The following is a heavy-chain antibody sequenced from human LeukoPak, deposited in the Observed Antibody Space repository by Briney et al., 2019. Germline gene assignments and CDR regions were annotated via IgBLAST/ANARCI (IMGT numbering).Heavy chain of an antibody. CDR2: IGGSGSHI. Sequence: PGGSLRLSCAASGFSFSSYSMNWVRQAPGKGLEWVSYIGGSGSHIYYAESVKGRFTISRDNAKNSLYLHMNSLRAEDTVVYYCARDRLWAFDYWGQGTLVTVSS. J-gene: IGHJ4*02. CDR1: GFSFSSYS. CDR3: ARDRLWAFDY. V-gene: IGHV3-48*01. D-gene: IGHD3-10*01.